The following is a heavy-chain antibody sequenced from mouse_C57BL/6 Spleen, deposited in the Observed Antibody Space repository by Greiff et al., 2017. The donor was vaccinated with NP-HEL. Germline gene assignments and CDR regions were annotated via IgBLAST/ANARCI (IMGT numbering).Heavy chain of an antibody. V-gene: IGHV1-4*01. J-gene: IGHJ4*01. CDR3: ALRRDYAMDY. CDR1: GYTFTSYT. CDR2: INPSSGYT. D-gene: IGHD2-12*01. Sequence: VKLQESGAELARPGASVKMSCKASGYTFTSYTMHWVKQRPGQGLEWIGYINPSSGYTKYNQKFKDKATLTADKSSSTAYMQLSSLTSEDSAVYYCALRRDYAMDYWGQGTSVTVSS.